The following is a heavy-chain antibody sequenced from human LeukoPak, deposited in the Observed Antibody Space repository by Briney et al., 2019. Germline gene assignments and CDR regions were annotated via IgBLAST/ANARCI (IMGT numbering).Heavy chain of an antibody. Sequence: GGSLWLSWVVSAFTFGIVGDVAAHWVRQAPGKGLEWVSSINWSSDKVVYSDSVKGRFTISRISAKPTLYLQMNSLRLEHGAIYLHAKLWRGYLGDPLEYWGAGTLVTVSS. D-gene: IGHD3-16*02. CDR2: INWSSDKV. J-gene: IGHJ4*02. CDR1: AFTFGIVGDVA. V-gene: IGHV3-9*01. CDR3: AKLWRGYLGDPLEY.